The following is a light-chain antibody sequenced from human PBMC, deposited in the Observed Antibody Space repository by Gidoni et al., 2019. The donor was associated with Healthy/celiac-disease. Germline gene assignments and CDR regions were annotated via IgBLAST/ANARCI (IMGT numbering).Light chain of an antibody. Sequence: QAVLPQPASLSASPGASASLTCTLRSDINVGTYRIYWYQQKPGSPPQYRLRYKSDSDKQQGSGVPSRFSGSKDASANAGILLISGLQSEDEADYYCMIWHSSAVVFGGGTKLTVL. CDR2: YKSDSDK. V-gene: IGLV5-45*01. J-gene: IGLJ2*01. CDR3: MIWHSSAVV. CDR1: SDINVGTYR.